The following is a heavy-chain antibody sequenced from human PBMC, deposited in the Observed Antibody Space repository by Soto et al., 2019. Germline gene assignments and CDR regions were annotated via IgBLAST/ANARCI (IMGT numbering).Heavy chain of an antibody. J-gene: IGHJ6*03. Sequence: RISCESSRFTVNIYWMDMKRQNPGKMLVWVSRIRSDGGTNYADSVKGRFTVSRDNAKNTLYLQMNSPRAEDSAVYYCAGEQKTEVPTAPALMDVWRNGTTVTVSS. CDR2: IRSDGGT. CDR3: AGEQKTEVPTAPALMDV. V-gene: IGHV3-74*01. CDR1: RFTVNIYW.